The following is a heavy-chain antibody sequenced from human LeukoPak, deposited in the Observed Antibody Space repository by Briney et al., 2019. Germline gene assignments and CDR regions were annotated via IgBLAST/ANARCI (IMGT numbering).Heavy chain of an antibody. CDR2: ISSSTRYI. J-gene: IGHJ4*02. CDR1: GFTFRSFT. V-gene: IGHV3-21*01. D-gene: IGHD6-13*01. Sequence: GGSLRLSCAASGFTFRSFTMNWVRQAPGKGLEWVSSISSSTRYIYYADSVKGRFTISRDNAKNSVFLQMNSLRIEDTAVYYCASGSSRWYVIDYWGQGTLVTVSS. CDR3: ASGSSRWYVIDY.